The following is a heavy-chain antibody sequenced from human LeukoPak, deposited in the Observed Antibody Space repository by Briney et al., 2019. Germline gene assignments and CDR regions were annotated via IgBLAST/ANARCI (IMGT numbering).Heavy chain of an antibody. Sequence: GGSLRLSCAASGFTFSSYAMSWVRQAPGKGLEWVSAISGSGGSTYYADSVKGRFTISRDNSKNTLYLQMNSLRAEDTAVYYCAKVPFSDIVATAWSHWGQGTLVTVSS. CDR2: ISGSGGST. CDR1: GFTFSSYA. J-gene: IGHJ4*02. D-gene: IGHD5-12*01. V-gene: IGHV3-23*01. CDR3: AKVPFSDIVATAWSH.